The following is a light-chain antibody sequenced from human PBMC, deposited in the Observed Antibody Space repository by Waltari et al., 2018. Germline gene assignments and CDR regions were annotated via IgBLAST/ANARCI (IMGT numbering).Light chain of an antibody. CDR3: QSYDNTSGSI. J-gene: IGLJ2*01. CDR1: SSKIGAGYD. CDR2: GNG. V-gene: IGLV1-40*01. Sequence: QSGLTQPPSVSGAPGQRVTISCTGSSSKIGAGYDVHWYQLFPGTAPKLLIYGNGNRPSGVPDRFSGSKSGTSASLAITGLQAEDEADYYCQSYDNTSGSIFGGGTKLTVL.